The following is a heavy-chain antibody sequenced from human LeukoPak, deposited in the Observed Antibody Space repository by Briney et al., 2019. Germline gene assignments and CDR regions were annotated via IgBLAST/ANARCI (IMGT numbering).Heavy chain of an antibody. D-gene: IGHD1-14*01. CDR3: ARDARTEDAFDI. V-gene: IGHV4-61*02. CDR1: GGSISSGSYY. J-gene: IGHJ3*02. Sequence: SETLSLTCTVSGGSISSGSYYWSWIRQPAGKGLEGIGRIYTSGSTNYNPSLNSRVTILLDTSKNQFSLKLSSVTAADTAVYYCARDARTEDAFDIWGQGTMVTVSS. CDR2: IYTSGST.